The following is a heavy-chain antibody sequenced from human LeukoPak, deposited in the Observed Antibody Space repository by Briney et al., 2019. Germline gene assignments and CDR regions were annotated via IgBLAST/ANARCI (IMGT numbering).Heavy chain of an antibody. J-gene: IGHJ4*02. Sequence: GGSLRLSCAASGFTVSSNYMSWVRQAPGKGLEWVSIIYGGGSTYYADSVKGRFTISRDNSKNTLYLQMNSLRAEDTAVYYCARTISSNWYYFDYWGQGTLVTVPS. CDR3: ARTISSNWYYFDY. CDR1: GFTVSSNY. CDR2: IYGGGST. D-gene: IGHD6-13*01. V-gene: IGHV3-53*01.